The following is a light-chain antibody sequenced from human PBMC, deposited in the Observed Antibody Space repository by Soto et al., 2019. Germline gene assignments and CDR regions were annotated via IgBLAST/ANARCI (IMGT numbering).Light chain of an antibody. Sequence: EVVLTQSPATLSLSPRERATLSCRASQSVSSYLAWYQQKPGQAPRLLIYDASNRATGIPARFSGSGSGTDFTLTISRLEPEDFAVYYCQQYDSSPRTVGQGTKVDIK. J-gene: IGKJ1*01. CDR3: QQYDSSPRT. CDR1: QSVSSY. CDR2: DAS. V-gene: IGKV3-20*01.